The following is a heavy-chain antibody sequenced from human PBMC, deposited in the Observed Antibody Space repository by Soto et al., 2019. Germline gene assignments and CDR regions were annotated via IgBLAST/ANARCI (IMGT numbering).Heavy chain of an antibody. CDR2: IYYSGST. V-gene: IGHV4-59*08. J-gene: IGHJ4*02. D-gene: IGHD5-12*01. Sequence: PSETLSLTCTVSGGSISSYYWSWIRQPPGKGLEWIGYIYYSGSTNYNPSLKSRVTISVDTSKNQFSLKLSSVTAADTAVYYCARHVSGYDSHFDYWGQGTLVTSPQ. CDR1: GGSISSYY. CDR3: ARHVSGYDSHFDY.